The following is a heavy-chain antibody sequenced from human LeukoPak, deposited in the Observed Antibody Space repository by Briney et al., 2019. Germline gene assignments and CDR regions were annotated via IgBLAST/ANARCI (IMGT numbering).Heavy chain of an antibody. CDR1: GGSFSGYY. Sequence: SETLSLTCAVYGGSFSGYYWSWIRQPPGKGLEWIGEINHSGSTNYNPSLKSRVTISVDTSKNQFSLKLSSVTAADTAVYYRARGPLTTVTDAFDIWGQRTMVTLSS. J-gene: IGHJ3*02. CDR3: ARGPLTTVTDAFDI. D-gene: IGHD4-11*01. V-gene: IGHV4-34*01. CDR2: INHSGST.